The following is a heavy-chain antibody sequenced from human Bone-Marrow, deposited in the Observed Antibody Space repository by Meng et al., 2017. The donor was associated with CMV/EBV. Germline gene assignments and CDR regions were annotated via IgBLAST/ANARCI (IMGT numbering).Heavy chain of an antibody. CDR3: ARSPGSQLYI. CDR1: GFTFSSFW. D-gene: IGHD2-2*01. V-gene: IGHV3-74*01. Sequence: GESLKISCAASGFTFSSFWMHWVRQAPGKGLVWVSRINSDGSSSNYGDSVKGRFTISRDNAENTLYLQMNSLRAEDTAVYYCARSPGSQLYIWGRGTVVTVSS. J-gene: IGHJ3*02. CDR2: INSDGSSS.